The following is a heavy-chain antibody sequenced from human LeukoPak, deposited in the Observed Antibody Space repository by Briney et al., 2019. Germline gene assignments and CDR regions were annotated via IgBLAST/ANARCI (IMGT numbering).Heavy chain of an antibody. V-gene: IGHV1-2*02. CDR2: INPNSGGT. D-gene: IGHD6-6*01. CDR1: GYTFTGYY. J-gene: IGHJ2*01. Sequence: ASVKVSCKASGYTFTGYYMHWVRQAPGQGLEWMGWINPNSGGTNYAQKFQGRVTMTRNTSISTAYMELSRLRSDDTAVYYCARGPLSIAARLNWYLDLWGRGTLVTVSS. CDR3: ARGPLSIAARLNWYLDL.